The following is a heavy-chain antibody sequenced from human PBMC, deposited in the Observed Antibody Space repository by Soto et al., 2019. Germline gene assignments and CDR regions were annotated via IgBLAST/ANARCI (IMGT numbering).Heavy chain of an antibody. J-gene: IGHJ6*02. CDR3: ARDRSHYYYGVDV. V-gene: IGHV4-59*01. CDR1: GGSISSYY. Sequence: SETLSLTCTVSGGSISSYYWSWIRQPPGKGLEWIGYIYYSGSTNYNPSLKSRVTISVDTSKNQFTLKLSSVTAADTAVYYCARDRSHYYYGVDVWGQGTTVTVSS. CDR2: IYYSGST.